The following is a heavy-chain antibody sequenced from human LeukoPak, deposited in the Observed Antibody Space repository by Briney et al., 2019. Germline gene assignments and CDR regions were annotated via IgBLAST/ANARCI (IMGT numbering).Heavy chain of an antibody. CDR2: ISSCRCTL. CDR1: GFTLSSYE. J-gene: IGHJ4*02. CDR3: ARDLQPTLWSNSDY. D-gene: IGHD1-1*01. V-gene: IGHV3-48*03. Sequence: PGGSQTLPCPPSGFTLSSYEMIWLGRAPRKGLEGVAYISSCRCTLHFEHSVKGRFTIPRDNAKNSLYLQMNSLKAEDTAVYYCARDLQPTLWSNSDYWGQGTLVTVSS.